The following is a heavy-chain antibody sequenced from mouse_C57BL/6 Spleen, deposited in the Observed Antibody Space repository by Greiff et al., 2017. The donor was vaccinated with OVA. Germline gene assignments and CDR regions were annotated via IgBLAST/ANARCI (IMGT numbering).Heavy chain of an antibody. Sequence: EVKLMESGGGLVKPGGSLKLSCAASGFTFSDYGMHWVRQAPEKGLEWVSYISSGSSTIYYADTVKGRFTISRDNAKNTLCLQMTSLRSEDTAMYYCARREGFDYWGQGTTLTVSS. J-gene: IGHJ2*01. CDR2: ISSGSSTI. CDR3: ARREGFDY. CDR1: GFTFSDYG. V-gene: IGHV5-17*01.